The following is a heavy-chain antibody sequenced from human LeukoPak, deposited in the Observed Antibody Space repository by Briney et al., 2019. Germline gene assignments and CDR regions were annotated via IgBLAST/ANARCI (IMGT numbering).Heavy chain of an antibody. V-gene: IGHV4-34*01. J-gene: IGHJ4*02. CDR1: GDSFDNYY. CDR3: AATNYFYGSGSFHKRDS. Sequence: SEALSLTCGVYGDSFDNYYWNWIRQFPEKRLEWMGEVDHSGRTTYSPSLQGRVTISVDTSKSQFSLKLNSVTAADTAVYFCAATNYFYGSGSFHKRDSWGQGTLVTVSS. CDR2: VDHSGRT. D-gene: IGHD3-10*01.